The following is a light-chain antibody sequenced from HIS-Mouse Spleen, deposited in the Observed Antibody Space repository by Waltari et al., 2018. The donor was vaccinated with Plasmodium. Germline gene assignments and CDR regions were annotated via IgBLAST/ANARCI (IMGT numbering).Light chain of an antibody. Sequence: SYELTQPPSVSVSPGQTARITCSGDALPKKYASWYQQKSGQAPVLVIYEDSKRPSGNPERFSGASSGTMATLTISGDQVEDEADYYCYSTDSSGNHRVFGGGTKLTVL. CDR3: YSTDSSGNHRV. V-gene: IGLV3-10*01. CDR2: EDS. CDR1: ALPKKY. J-gene: IGLJ3*02.